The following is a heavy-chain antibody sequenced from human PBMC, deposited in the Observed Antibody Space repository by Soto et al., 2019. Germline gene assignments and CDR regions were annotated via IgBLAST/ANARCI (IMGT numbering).Heavy chain of an antibody. D-gene: IGHD3-3*01. Sequence: PSETLSLTCAVYGGSVNGYYWNWIRQPPGKGLEWIGEINHTGGTHYNPSLKSRVTMTVDTSKNQFSLRLSSVTAADTAIYYCATRITVFGLLIPPFDPWGQGTLVTVSS. CDR3: ATRITVFGLLIPPFDP. CDR1: GGSVNGYY. V-gene: IGHV4-34*01. CDR2: INHTGGT. J-gene: IGHJ5*02.